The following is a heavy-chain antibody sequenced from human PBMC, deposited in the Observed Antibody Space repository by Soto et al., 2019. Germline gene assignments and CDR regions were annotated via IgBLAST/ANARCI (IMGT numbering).Heavy chain of an antibody. CDR1: GFTFSTYN. D-gene: IGHD2-15*01. CDR3: ARRLTVVVAAPLDV. Sequence: PGGSLRLCYVASGFTFSTYNMNWVRQAPGKGLEWVSSISSSSSYRYYADSVKGRFTISRDNAKNSLYLQMNSLRAEDTAVYYCARRLTVVVAAPLDVWGKGTTVTVSS. V-gene: IGHV3-21*01. CDR2: ISSSSSYR. J-gene: IGHJ6*04.